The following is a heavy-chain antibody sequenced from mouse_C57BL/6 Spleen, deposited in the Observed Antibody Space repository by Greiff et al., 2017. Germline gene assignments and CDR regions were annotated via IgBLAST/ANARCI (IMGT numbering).Heavy chain of an antibody. CDR1: GFSLTSYG. J-gene: IGHJ2*01. CDR2: IWRGGST. D-gene: IGHD2-2*01. V-gene: IGHV2-5*01. Sequence: QVQLKESGPGLVQPSQSLSITCTVSGFSLTSYGVHWVRQSPGKGLEWLGVIWRGGSTDYNADFMSRLSITKDNSKSQVFFKMNRLQADDTAIYYCAKMGDGYAPDYWGQGTTLTVSS. CDR3: AKMGDGYAPDY.